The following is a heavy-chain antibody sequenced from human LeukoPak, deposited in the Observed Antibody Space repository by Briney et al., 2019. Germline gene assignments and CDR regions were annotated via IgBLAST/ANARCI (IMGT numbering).Heavy chain of an antibody. D-gene: IGHD4-17*01. Sequence: ASVKVSCKPSGYTFPSYGISWLRQAPGQGLEWMGWISAYNGNTNYAQKLQGRVTMTTDTSTSTAYMELRSLRSDDTAVYYCAASDYGDVFDYWGQGTLVTVSS. CDR2: ISAYNGNT. V-gene: IGHV1-18*04. CDR3: AASDYGDVFDY. CDR1: GYTFPSYG. J-gene: IGHJ4*02.